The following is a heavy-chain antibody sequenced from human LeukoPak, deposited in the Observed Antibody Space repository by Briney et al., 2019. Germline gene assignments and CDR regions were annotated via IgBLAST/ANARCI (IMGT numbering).Heavy chain of an antibody. CDR1: GFTFSSYA. CDR2: ISGSGGST. V-gene: IGHV3-23*01. D-gene: IGHD3-22*01. CDR3: AKDRVSGHYSGYYFDY. Sequence: GGSLRLSCAASGFTFSSYAMSWVRQAPGRGLEWVSAISGSGGSTYYADSVKGRFTISRDNSKNTLYLQMNSLRAEDTAVYYCAKDRVSGHYSGYYFDYWGQGTLVTVSS. J-gene: IGHJ4*02.